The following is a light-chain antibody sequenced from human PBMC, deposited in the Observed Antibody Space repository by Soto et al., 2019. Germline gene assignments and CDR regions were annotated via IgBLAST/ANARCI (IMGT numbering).Light chain of an antibody. J-gene: IGLJ2*01. V-gene: IGLV1-40*01. CDR2: GDN. CDR3: QSYDNILSAVV. Sequence: QSVLTQPPSVSGAPGQRVSISCTGSTSNIGAPYDVHWYQHLPGTAPKLLIYGDNNRPSGVPDRFSGSKSGTSASLAITRLQAEDEADYYCQSYDNILSAVVFGGGTKLTVL. CDR1: TSNIGAPYD.